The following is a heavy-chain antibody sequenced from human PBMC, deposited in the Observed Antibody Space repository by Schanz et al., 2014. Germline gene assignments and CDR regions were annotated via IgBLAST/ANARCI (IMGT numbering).Heavy chain of an antibody. V-gene: IGHV3-33*01. CDR1: GFTFSAYG. CDR2: IWFDGNNK. Sequence: QVQLVESGGGVVQPGRSLRLSCAASGFTFSAYGMHWVRQAPGKGLEGVAVIWFDGNNKFYADSVKGRFTISRDNAKNLMYLHLNSLRAEDTAVYYCAREVGGSFGQHYWGQGALVTVSS. CDR3: AREVGGSFGQHY. J-gene: IGHJ4*02. D-gene: IGHD1-26*01.